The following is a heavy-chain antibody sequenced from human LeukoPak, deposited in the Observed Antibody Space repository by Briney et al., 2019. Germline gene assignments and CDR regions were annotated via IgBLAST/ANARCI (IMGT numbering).Heavy chain of an antibody. CDR1: GFTFSSYA. CDR3: AKSTGYSTTGRDFDS. D-gene: IGHD6-13*01. CDR2: ISGGGATT. J-gene: IGHJ4*02. V-gene: IGHV3-23*01. Sequence: PGRSLRLSCAASGFTFSSYAMRWVRQAPGKGLEGGSDISGGGATTFYADSVKGRFTISRDNSKNTLYLQLSSLRAEDTAVYYCAKSTGYSTTGRDFDSWGRGTLVTVSS.